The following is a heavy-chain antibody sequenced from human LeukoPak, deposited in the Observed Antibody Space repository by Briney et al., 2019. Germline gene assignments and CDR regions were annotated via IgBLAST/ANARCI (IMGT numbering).Heavy chain of an antibody. V-gene: IGHV4-30-4*08. Sequence: SETLSLTCTVSGLSISSGDYYWIWIRPPPGKDLEWSGYLYYSGSTYYHPSLKSRVNISVDTSKNQFSLKLSSVTAADTAVYYCATDYYDSSGYFDYWGQGTLVTVSS. CDR3: ATDYYDSSGYFDY. D-gene: IGHD3-22*01. CDR1: GLSISSGDYY. CDR2: LYYSGST. J-gene: IGHJ4*02.